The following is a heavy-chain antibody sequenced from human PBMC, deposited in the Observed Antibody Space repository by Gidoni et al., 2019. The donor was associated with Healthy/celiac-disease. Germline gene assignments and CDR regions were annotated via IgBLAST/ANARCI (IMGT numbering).Heavy chain of an antibody. Sequence: QVQLQESGPGLVKPSETLSLTCTVSGGSISSYYWSWIRQPAGKGLEWIGRIYTSGSTNYNPSLKSRVTMSVDTSKNQFSLKLSSVTAADTAVYYCARDRIYCSSTSCNNWFDPWGQGTLVTVSS. D-gene: IGHD2-2*01. V-gene: IGHV4-4*07. CDR1: GGSISSYY. J-gene: IGHJ5*02. CDR3: ARDRIYCSSTSCNNWFDP. CDR2: IYTSGST.